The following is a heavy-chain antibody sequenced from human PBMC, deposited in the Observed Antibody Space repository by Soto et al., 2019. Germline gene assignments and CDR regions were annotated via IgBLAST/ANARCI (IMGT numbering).Heavy chain of an antibody. D-gene: IGHD1-1*01. Sequence: EVHLAQSGGGLVQPGGSLRLSCAASGFMFSRSWMSWVRQAPGEGLKWVASISPDGGTTYYVDSVKGRFTISRNNAENSVYLQMNSLRVEDTAIFYCASLLGSVTTFDNWGQGTLVAVSS. CDR3: ASLLGSVTTFDN. CDR2: ISPDGGTT. J-gene: IGHJ4*02. V-gene: IGHV3-7*01. CDR1: GFMFSRSW.